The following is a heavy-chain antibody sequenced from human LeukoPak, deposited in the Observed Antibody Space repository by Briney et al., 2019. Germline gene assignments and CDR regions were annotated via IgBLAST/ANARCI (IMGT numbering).Heavy chain of an antibody. D-gene: IGHD3-10*01. J-gene: IGHJ4*02. CDR2: VVVGSGNT. V-gene: IGHV1-58*01. CDR1: GFTFTSSA. CDR3: AADTTFYYGSGSYYPLPVDY. Sequence: ASVKVSCKASGFTFTSSAVQWVRQARGQRLEWIGWVVVGSGNTNYAQKFQERVTITRDMSTSTAYMELGSLRSEDTAVYYCAADTTFYYGSGSYYPLPVDYWGQGTLVTVSS.